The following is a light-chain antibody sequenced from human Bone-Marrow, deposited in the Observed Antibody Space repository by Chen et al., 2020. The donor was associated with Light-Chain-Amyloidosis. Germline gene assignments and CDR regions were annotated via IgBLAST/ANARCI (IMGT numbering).Light chain of an antibody. CDR3: QVWXTSXXXPV. CDR2: DDS. CDR1: NIXSAS. V-gene: IGLV3-21*02. Sequence: SYVLTQPSSVSVAPXQTAXXXCGXTNIXSASVHWYQXXPGQXPLLVXYDDSARPSGIPERLSGXNSGXTAXXXIXXXEAXXXADXXXQVWXTSXXXPVXGGGTKLTVL. J-gene: IGLJ3*02.